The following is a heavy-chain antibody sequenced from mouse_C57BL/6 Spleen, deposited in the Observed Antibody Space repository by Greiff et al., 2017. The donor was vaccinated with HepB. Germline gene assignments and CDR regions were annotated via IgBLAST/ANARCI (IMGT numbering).Heavy chain of an antibody. Sequence: QVQLQQPGAELVRPGSSVKLSCKASGYTFTSYWMDWVKQRPGQGLEWIGNIYPSDSETHYNQKFKDKATLTVDKSSSTAYMQLSSLTSEDSAVYYCARWSAQAASDYWGQGTPLTVSS. J-gene: IGHJ2*01. CDR1: GYTFTSYW. V-gene: IGHV1-61*01. D-gene: IGHD3-2*02. CDR3: ARWSAQAASDY. CDR2: IYPSDSET.